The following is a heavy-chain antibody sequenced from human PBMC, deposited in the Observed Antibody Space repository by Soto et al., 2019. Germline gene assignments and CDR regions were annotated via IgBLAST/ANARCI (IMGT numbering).Heavy chain of an antibody. CDR1: GFTFSSYG. CDR3: AKCVVIDAPSTFDY. D-gene: IGHD2-15*01. Sequence: QVQLVESGGGVVQPGRSLRLSCAASGFTFSSYGMHWVRQAPGKGLEWVAVISYDGSNKYYADSVKGRFTISRDNSKNTLYLQMTTLRAEVTAVSYCAKCVVIDAPSTFDYWGQGTLVTVSS. CDR2: ISYDGSNK. V-gene: IGHV3-30*18. J-gene: IGHJ4*02.